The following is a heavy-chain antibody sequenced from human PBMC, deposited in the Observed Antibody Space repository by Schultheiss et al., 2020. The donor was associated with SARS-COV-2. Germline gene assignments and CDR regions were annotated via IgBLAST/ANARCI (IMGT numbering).Heavy chain of an antibody. V-gene: IGHV4-34*01. CDR1: GGSFSGYY. D-gene: IGHD4-17*01. CDR3: ARTADYGDYLDY. CDR2: INHSGST. Sequence: SETLSLTCAVYGGSFSGYYWSWIRQPPGKGLEWIGEINHSGSTSYNPSLKSRVTMSVDTSKNQFSLKLSSVTAADTAVYYCARTADYGDYLDYWGQGTLVTVSS. J-gene: IGHJ4*02.